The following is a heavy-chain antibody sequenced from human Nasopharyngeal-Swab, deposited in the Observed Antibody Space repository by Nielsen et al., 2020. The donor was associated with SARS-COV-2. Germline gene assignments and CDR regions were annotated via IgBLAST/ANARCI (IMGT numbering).Heavy chain of an antibody. V-gene: IGHV1-3*01. CDR3: AREFKMYYYGSGSSHFDY. Sequence: ASVKVSCKASGYTFTSYAMHWVRQAPGQRLEWMGWINAGNGNTKYSQKFQGRVTITRDTSASTAYMELSSLRSEDTAVYYCAREFKMYYYGSGSSHFDYWGQGTLVTVPS. D-gene: IGHD3-10*01. J-gene: IGHJ4*02. CDR2: INAGNGNT. CDR1: GYTFTSYA.